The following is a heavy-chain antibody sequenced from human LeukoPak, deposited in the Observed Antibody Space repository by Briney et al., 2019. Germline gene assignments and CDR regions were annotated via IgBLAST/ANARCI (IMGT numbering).Heavy chain of an antibody. CDR1: GGTFSSYA. CDR2: ISAYNGNT. J-gene: IGHJ4*02. V-gene: IGHV1-18*01. D-gene: IGHD2-21*02. Sequence: GASVKVSCKASGGTFSSYAISWVRQAPGQGLEWMGWISAYNGNTNYAQKLQGRVTMTTDTSTSTAYMELRSLRSDDTAGYDCARASSTTRLYCGGDCYADYWGQGTLVTVSS. CDR3: ARASSTTRLYCGGDCYADY.